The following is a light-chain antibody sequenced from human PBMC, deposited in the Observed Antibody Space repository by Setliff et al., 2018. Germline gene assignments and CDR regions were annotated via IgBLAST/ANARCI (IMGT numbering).Light chain of an antibody. CDR2: DVS. J-gene: IGLJ1*01. Sequence: QSVLAQPASVSGSPGQSITISCTGASSDICDSNYVSWYQQHPGKAPKLIIYDVSDRPSGVSHRLSGTKSGHTASLTISGLLAEDEAGYYCSSYTTSSTGVVGTGPKVTVL. CDR1: SSDICDSNY. V-gene: IGLV2-14*01. CDR3: SSYTTSSTGV.